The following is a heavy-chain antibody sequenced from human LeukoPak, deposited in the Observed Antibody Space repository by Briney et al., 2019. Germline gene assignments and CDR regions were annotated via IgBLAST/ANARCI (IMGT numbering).Heavy chain of an antibody. D-gene: IGHD3-22*01. CDR3: ATDFYDST. Sequence: PGGSLRLSCAASGFTFSTYTMYWVRHPPGKRLEWVSIIGNNGGGIHYADSVKGRFTISRDNFKNALYLQMSSLQTEDTAVYYCATDFYDSTWGQGTLVTVSS. CDR2: IGNNGGGI. CDR1: GFTFSTYT. J-gene: IGHJ5*02. V-gene: IGHV3-23*01.